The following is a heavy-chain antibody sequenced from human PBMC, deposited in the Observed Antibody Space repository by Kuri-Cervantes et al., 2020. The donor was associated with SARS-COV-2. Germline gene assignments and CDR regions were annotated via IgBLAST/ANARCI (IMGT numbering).Heavy chain of an antibody. V-gene: IGHV3-30*18. D-gene: IGHD6-13*01. Sequence: GGSLRLSCAASGFTFSSYGMHWVRQAPGKGLEWVAVISYDGSNKYYADSVKGRFTISRDNSKNTLYLQMNSLRAEDTAVYYCAKDWWSRGIAAAGRPTGVDYWGQGTLGTVSS. J-gene: IGHJ4*02. CDR2: ISYDGSNK. CDR1: GFTFSSYG. CDR3: AKDWWSRGIAAAGRPTGVDY.